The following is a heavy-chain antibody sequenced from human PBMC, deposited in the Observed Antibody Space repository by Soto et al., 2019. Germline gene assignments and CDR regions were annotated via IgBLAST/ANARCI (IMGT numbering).Heavy chain of an antibody. J-gene: IGHJ5*02. Sequence: QLQLQESGPGLVKPSETSSLTCTVSGGSINSDTDYWAWIRQPPGKALEWIGSIYHSGSTYQNPSLKSRITMSVDKSKNQFSLRLTSVTAADTAVYYCARRLEEYGNYWFDPGGQGILVTVSS. CDR1: GGSINSDTDY. CDR3: ARRLEEYGNYWFDP. V-gene: IGHV4-39*01. CDR2: IYHSGST. D-gene: IGHD4-17*01.